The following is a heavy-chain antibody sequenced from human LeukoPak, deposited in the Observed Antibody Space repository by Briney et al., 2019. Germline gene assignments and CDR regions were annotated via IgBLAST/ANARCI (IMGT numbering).Heavy chain of an antibody. J-gene: IGHJ4*02. CDR2: IYYSGST. CDR3: ARRRGIAVAVYYFDY. CDR1: GGSISSSSYY. V-gene: IGHV4-39*01. D-gene: IGHD6-19*01. Sequence: PSETLSLTCPVSGGSISSSSYYWGWIRQPPGKGLEWIRSIYYSGSTYYNPSLKSRVTISVDTSKNQFSLKLSSVTAADTAVYYCARRRGIAVAVYYFDYWGQGTLVTVSS.